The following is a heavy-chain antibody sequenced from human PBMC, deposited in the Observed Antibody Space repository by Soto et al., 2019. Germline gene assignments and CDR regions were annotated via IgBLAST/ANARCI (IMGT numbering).Heavy chain of an antibody. CDR3: AKGGRYFDWPSLR. CDR1: GFTFDDYA. CDR2: ISWNSGSI. Sequence: GGSLRLSCAASGFTFDDYAMHWVRQAPGKGLEWVSGISWNSGSIAYADSVKGRFTISRDNAKNSLYLQMNSLRAEDTAVYYCAKGGRYFDWPSLRWGQGTPVTVSS. V-gene: IGHV3-9*01. D-gene: IGHD3-9*01. J-gene: IGHJ4*02.